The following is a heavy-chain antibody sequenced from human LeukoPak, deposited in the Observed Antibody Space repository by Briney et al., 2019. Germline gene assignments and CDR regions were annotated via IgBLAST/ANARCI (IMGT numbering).Heavy chain of an antibody. CDR1: GGSFSGYY. D-gene: IGHD1-14*01. CDR2: INHSGST. V-gene: IGHV4-34*01. Sequence: SETLSLTCAVYGGSFSGYYWSWIRQPPGKGLEWIGEINHSGSTNYNPSLKGRVTISVDTSKNQFSLKLSSVTAADTAVYYCARGLRNYPLKRDWFDPWGQGALVTVSS. CDR3: ARGLRNYPLKRDWFDP. J-gene: IGHJ5*02.